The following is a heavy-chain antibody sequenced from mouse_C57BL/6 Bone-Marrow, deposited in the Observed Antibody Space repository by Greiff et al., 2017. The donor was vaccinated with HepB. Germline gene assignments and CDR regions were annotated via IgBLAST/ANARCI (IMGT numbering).Heavy chain of an antibody. J-gene: IGHJ2*01. D-gene: IGHD2-2*01. CDR3: ARPLWLRRGFDY. V-gene: IGHV5-17*01. Sequence: EVQLQESGGGLVKPGGSLKLSCAASGFTFSDYGMHWVRQAPEKGLEWVAYISSGSSTIYYADTVKGRFTISRDNAKNTLFLQMTSLRSEDTAMYYCARPLWLRRGFDYWGQGTTLTVSS. CDR2: ISSGSSTI. CDR1: GFTFSDYG.